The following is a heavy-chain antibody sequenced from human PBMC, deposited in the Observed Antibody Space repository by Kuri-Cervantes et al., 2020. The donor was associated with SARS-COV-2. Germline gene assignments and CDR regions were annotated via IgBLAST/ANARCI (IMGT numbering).Heavy chain of an antibody. J-gene: IGHJ3*01. CDR1: GFSFSAYG. Sequence: GESLKISCAASGFSFSAYGMYWDRQAPGKGLEWVAFIEYDGSSKYYADSVTGRFTVSRDNSKNTLFLHMDSLRGEDTAVYYCARNINWSQGTMVTVSS. CDR3: ARNIN. V-gene: IGHV3-30*03. CDR2: IEYDGSSK.